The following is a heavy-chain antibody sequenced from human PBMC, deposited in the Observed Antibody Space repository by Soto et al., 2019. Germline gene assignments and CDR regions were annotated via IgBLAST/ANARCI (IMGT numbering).Heavy chain of an antibody. CDR3: ARGVSGYYDSSGYYWVDY. V-gene: IGHV4-61*01. D-gene: IGHD3-22*01. Sequence: SETLSLTCTVSGGSVSSGSYYWSWIRQPPGKGLEWIGYIYYSGSTNYNPSLKSRVTISVDTSKNRFSLKLSSATAADTAVYYCARGVSGYYDSSGYYWVDYWGQGTLVTVSS. J-gene: IGHJ4*02. CDR2: IYYSGST. CDR1: GGSVSSGSYY.